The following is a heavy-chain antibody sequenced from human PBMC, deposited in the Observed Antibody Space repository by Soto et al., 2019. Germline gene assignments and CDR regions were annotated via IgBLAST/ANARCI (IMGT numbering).Heavy chain of an antibody. J-gene: IGHJ5*02. CDR2: ISPSGTYI. Sequence: EVQLVESGGGLVKPGGSLRLSCAASGFTFTRYTMNWVRQAPGKGLEWVSCISPSGTYIYYADSVTGRFTISRDNARNSLYLQRNSLRAEDAAVYYCVREERDYSAWGQGTLVTVSS. V-gene: IGHV3-21*02. D-gene: IGHD2-21*01. CDR3: VREERDYSA. CDR1: GFTFTRYT.